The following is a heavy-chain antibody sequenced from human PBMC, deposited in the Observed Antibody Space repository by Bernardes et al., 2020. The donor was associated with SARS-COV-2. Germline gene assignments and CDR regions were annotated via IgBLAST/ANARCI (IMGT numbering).Heavy chain of an antibody. CDR1: GGSISSGSYY. CDR2: FYTSGST. Sequence: SETLSLTCTVSGGSISSGSYYWSWIRQPAGKGLEWIGHFYTSGSTNYKPSLRSRATISVDTSKNQFSLKLSSVTAADTAVYYCARDYSDSSGYHAWGQGTLVTVSS. J-gene: IGHJ5*02. D-gene: IGHD3-22*01. CDR3: ARDYSDSSGYHA. V-gene: IGHV4-61*09.